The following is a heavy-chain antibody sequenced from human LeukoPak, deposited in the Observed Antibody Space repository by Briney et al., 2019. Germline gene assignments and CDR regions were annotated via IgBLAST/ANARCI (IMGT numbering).Heavy chain of an antibody. CDR2: ISFSVNTK. Sequence: GGSLRLSCAASGFTFSDYSMNWVRQAPGKGLEWVSYISFSVNTKYYGDSVKGRFTVSRDNAKNSLYLHMDSLRAEDTAVYYCARGAYSSGWAYFDHWGQGTLVTVSS. D-gene: IGHD6-19*01. CDR1: GFTFSDYS. J-gene: IGHJ4*02. V-gene: IGHV3-48*04. CDR3: ARGAYSSGWAYFDH.